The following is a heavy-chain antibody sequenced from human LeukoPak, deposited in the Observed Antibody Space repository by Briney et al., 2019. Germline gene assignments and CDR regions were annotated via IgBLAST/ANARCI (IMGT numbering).Heavy chain of an antibody. CDR1: GFTFSSYS. J-gene: IGHJ4*02. CDR2: ISSSSSTI. V-gene: IGHV3-48*01. Sequence: PGGSLRLSCAASGFTFSSYSMNWVRQAPGKGLEWVSYISSSSSTIYYADSVKGRFTISRDNAKNSLYLQMNSLRAEDTAVYYCAREEDVGSSSGWGQGTLVTVSS. CDR3: AREEDVGSSSG. D-gene: IGHD6-6*01.